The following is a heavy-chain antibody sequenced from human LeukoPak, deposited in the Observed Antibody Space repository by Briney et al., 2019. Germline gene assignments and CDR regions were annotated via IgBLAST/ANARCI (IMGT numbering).Heavy chain of an antibody. V-gene: IGHV4-39*07. CDR3: ARGGPGTRFDY. CDR2: IYYSGST. D-gene: IGHD1-1*01. J-gene: IGHJ4*02. Sequence: NTSETLSLTCTVSGGSISSSSYYWGWIRQPPGKGLEWIGSIYYSGSTYYNPSLKSRVTISVDTSKNQFSLKLSSVTAADTAVYYCARGGPGTRFDYWGQGTLVTVSS. CDR1: GGSISSSSYY.